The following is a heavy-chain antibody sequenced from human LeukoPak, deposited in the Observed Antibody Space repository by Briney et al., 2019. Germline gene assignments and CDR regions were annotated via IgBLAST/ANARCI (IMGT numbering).Heavy chain of an antibody. D-gene: IGHD3-3*01. CDR3: AKNDFWSGYYGH. CDR1: GGSVTNDNYF. Sequence: SETLSLTCTVSGGSVTNDNYFWSWTRQPPGEGLEWIAYIYYTAGSYYNPSLRSRVTMSIDTSRNQFSLKLSSVTAADTAVYFCAKNDFWSGYYGHWGQGILVTVSS. J-gene: IGHJ4*02. CDR2: IYYTAGS. V-gene: IGHV4-30-4*01.